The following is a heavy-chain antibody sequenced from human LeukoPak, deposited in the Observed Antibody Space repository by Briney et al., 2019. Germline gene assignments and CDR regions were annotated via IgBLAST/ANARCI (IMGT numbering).Heavy chain of an antibody. D-gene: IGHD3-22*01. CDR2: ISGSGGST. Sequence: PGGSLRLSCAASRFTFSSYAMSWSRQAPGKGLEWVSSISGSGGSTYYADSVKGRFTVSRDNSKNTLYLQMNSLRAEDTAVYYCAKARGTVVPPFDYWGQGTLATVSS. CDR3: AKARGTVVPPFDY. J-gene: IGHJ4*02. CDR1: RFTFSSYA. V-gene: IGHV3-23*01.